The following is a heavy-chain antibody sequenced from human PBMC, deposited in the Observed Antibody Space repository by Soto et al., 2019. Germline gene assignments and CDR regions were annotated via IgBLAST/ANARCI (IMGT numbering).Heavy chain of an antibody. CDR3: AKAFYSSDRGEVFAY. CDR2: IISGGNT. J-gene: IGHJ4*02. CDR1: GFSFSNYA. D-gene: IGHD6-19*01. Sequence: EVHLLESGGGLVQPGGSLRLSGAASGFSFSNYAMSWVRQAPGKGLEWVSTIISGGNTYYADSVKGRFTISRDNPKNTPYLQMDSQRAEDTAVYYCAKAFYSSDRGEVFAYWGQGTLVTVSS. V-gene: IGHV3-23*01.